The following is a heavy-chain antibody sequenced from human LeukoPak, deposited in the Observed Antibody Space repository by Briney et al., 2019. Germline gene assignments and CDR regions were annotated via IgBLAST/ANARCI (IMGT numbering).Heavy chain of an antibody. CDR3: ARGWGNWFDP. CDR1: GFTFSSYW. V-gene: IGHV3-20*04. D-gene: IGHD3-16*01. Sequence: PGGSLRLSCAASGFTFSSYWMSWVRQAPGKGLEWVSGINWNGGSTGYADSVKGRFTISRDNAKNSLYLQMNSLRAEDTALYYCARGWGNWFDPWGQGTLVTVSS. CDR2: INWNGGST. J-gene: IGHJ5*02.